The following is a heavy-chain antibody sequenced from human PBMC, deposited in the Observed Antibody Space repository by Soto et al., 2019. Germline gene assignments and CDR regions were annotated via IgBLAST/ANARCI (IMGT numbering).Heavy chain of an antibody. V-gene: IGHV3-66*01. CDR3: ARVVGDYGDYVMDY. CDR1: GFTFSSNY. J-gene: IGHJ4*02. Sequence: EVQLVESGGGLVQPGGSLRLSCAASGFTFSSNYMSWVRQAPGKGLEWVSVIYSGGSTYYADSVKGRFTISRDNSKNTLYLQMNSLRAEDTAVYYCARVVGDYGDYVMDYWGQGTLVTVSS. CDR2: IYSGGST. D-gene: IGHD4-17*01.